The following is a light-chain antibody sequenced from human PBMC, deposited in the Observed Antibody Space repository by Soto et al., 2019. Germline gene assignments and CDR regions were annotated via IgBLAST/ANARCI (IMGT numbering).Light chain of an antibody. V-gene: IGKV1-9*01. Sequence: DIQMTQSPSSLSASVGDRVTITCRASQSITTYLHWYQQKPGKAPNLLIYAASNLQSGVPSRFSGSGSGTEFTLTISSLQPDDFATYYCQQYNSYRWTFGQGTKVDIK. CDR1: QSITTY. CDR3: QQYNSYRWT. CDR2: AAS. J-gene: IGKJ1*01.